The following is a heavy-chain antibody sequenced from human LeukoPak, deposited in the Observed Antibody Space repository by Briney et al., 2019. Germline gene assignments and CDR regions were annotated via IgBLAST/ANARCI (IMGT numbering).Heavy chain of an antibody. CDR3: ARDPAAWFGDIWFDP. D-gene: IGHD3-10*01. Sequence: PGGSLRLSCAASGFTFSSYSMNWVRQTPGKGLEWVSSISSSSSYIFYADSVKGRFTMSRDNAKKSLFLQMNSLRAEDTAVYYCARDPAAWFGDIWFDPWGQGTLVTVSS. V-gene: IGHV3-21*01. J-gene: IGHJ5*02. CDR2: ISSSSSYI. CDR1: GFTFSSYS.